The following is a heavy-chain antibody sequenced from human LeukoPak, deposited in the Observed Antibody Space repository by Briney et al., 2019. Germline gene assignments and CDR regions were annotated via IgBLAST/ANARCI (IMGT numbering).Heavy chain of an antibody. J-gene: IGHJ3*02. CDR1: GGTFSSYA. Sequence: SVKVSCTASGGTFSSYAISWVRQAHGQGLEWMGGIIPIFGTANYAQKFQGRVTITADESTSTAYMELSSLRSEDTAVYYCARDRFEDTAMVTRAFDIWGQGTMVTVSS. CDR2: IIPIFGTA. CDR3: ARDRFEDTAMVTRAFDI. V-gene: IGHV1-69*13. D-gene: IGHD5-18*01.